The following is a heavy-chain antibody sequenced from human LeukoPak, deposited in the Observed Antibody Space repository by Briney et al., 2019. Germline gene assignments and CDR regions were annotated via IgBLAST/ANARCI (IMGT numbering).Heavy chain of an antibody. D-gene: IGHD2-15*01. V-gene: IGHV4-39*07. Sequence: SETLSLTCTVSGGSISSSSYYWGWIRQPPGKGLEWIGSIYYSGSTYYNPSLKSRVTISVDTSKNQFSLKLSSVTAADTAVYYCARDIVVVVAATRSRRYFDYWGQGTLVTVSS. CDR1: GGSISSSSYY. CDR2: IYYSGST. CDR3: ARDIVVVVAATRSRRYFDY. J-gene: IGHJ4*02.